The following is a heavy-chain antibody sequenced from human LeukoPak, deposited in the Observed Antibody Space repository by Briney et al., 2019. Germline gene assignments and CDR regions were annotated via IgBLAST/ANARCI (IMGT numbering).Heavy chain of an antibody. Sequence: GGSLRLSCAASGFTFSSYAMSWVRRAPGKGLEWVSAISGSGGSTYYADSVKGRFTISRDNSKNTLYLQMNSLRAEDTAVYYCAKVAPYDDYVWGSYRYRPFDYWGQGTLVTVSS. CDR3: AKVAPYDDYVWGSYRYRPFDY. D-gene: IGHD3-16*02. CDR2: ISGSGGST. CDR1: GFTFSSYA. J-gene: IGHJ4*02. V-gene: IGHV3-23*01.